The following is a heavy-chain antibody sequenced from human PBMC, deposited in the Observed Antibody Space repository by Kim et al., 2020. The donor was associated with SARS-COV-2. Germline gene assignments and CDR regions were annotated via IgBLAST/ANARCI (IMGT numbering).Heavy chain of an antibody. CDR1: GYTFTSYA. J-gene: IGHJ4*02. V-gene: IGHV1-3*01. Sequence: ASVKVSCKASGYTFTSYAMHWVRQAPGQRLEWMGWINAGNGNTKYSQKFQGRVTITRDTSASTAYMELSSLRSEDTAVYYCARAEFDFWSGSSYYFDYWGQGTLVTVSS. D-gene: IGHD3-3*01. CDR2: INAGNGNT. CDR3: ARAEFDFWSGSSYYFDY.